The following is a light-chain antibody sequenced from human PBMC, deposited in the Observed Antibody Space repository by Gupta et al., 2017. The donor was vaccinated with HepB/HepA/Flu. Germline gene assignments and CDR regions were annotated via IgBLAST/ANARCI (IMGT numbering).Light chain of an antibody. Sequence: ENVLTQSPGTLSLSPGERATLSCRASHSVNRNYLAWYQQKPGQAPRLLIYDTSARATGIADRCSGSGSGTDFTLTISRLEPEYSATYYCQQYGSSFLTFGGGTRVEIK. J-gene: IGKJ4*01. CDR1: HSVNRNY. V-gene: IGKV3-20*01. CDR3: QQYGSSFLT. CDR2: DTS.